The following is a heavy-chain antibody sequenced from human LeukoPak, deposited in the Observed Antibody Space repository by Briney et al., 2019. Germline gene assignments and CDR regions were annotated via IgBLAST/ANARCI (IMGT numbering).Heavy chain of an antibody. V-gene: IGHV1-8*01. J-gene: IGHJ4*02. Sequence: ASVKVSCKASGYAFTSYDINWVRQATGQGLEWMGYMNPNSGNTGSAQKFQGRVTMTRNTSISTTYMELSSLRSEDTAVYYCARELRHQDSWGQGTLVTVSS. CDR2: MNPNSGNT. CDR3: ARELRHQDS. CDR1: GYAFTSYD. D-gene: IGHD1-26*01.